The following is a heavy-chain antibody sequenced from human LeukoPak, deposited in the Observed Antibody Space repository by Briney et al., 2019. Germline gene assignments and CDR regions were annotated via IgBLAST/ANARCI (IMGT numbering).Heavy chain of an antibody. V-gene: IGHV3-21*01. CDR1: GFTFSSYS. J-gene: IGHJ4*02. Sequence: GGSLRLSCAASGFTFSSYSMNRVRQAPGKGLEWVSSISSSSSYIYYADSVKGRFTISRDNAKNSLYLQMNSLRAEDTAVYYCASSPVTGRDYWGQGTLVTVSS. D-gene: IGHD2-21*02. CDR2: ISSSSSYI. CDR3: ASSPVTGRDY.